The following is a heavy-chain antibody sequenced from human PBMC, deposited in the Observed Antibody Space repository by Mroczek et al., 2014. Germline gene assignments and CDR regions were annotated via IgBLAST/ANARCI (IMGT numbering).Heavy chain of an antibody. Sequence: QVQLQESGPGLVKPSETLSLTCTVSGGSISSSSYYWGWIRQPPGKGLEWIGSIYYSGSTYYNPSLKSRVTISVDTSKNQFSLKLSSVTAADTAVYYCARRASVVPAAIGWFDPWGQGTLVTVSS. CDR1: GGSISSSSYY. J-gene: IGHJ5*02. D-gene: IGHD2-2*01. CDR3: ARRASVVPAAIGWFDP. V-gene: IGHV4-39*01. CDR2: IYYSGST.